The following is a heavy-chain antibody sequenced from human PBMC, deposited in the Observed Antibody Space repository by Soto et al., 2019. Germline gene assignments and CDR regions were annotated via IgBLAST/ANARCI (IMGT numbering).Heavy chain of an antibody. CDR1: GGTFSSYA. CDR3: AISHYDSSGYYYY. CDR2: IIPIFGTA. V-gene: IGHV1-69*13. J-gene: IGHJ4*02. Sequence: GASVKVSCKASGGTFSSYAISWVRQAPGQGLEWMGGIIPIFGTANYAQKFQGRVTITADESTSTAYMELSSLRSEDTAVYYCAISHYDSSGYYYYWGQGTLVTVSS. D-gene: IGHD3-22*01.